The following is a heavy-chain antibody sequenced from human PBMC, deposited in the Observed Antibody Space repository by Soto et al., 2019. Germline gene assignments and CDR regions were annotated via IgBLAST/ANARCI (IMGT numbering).Heavy chain of an antibody. CDR2: IYHSGST. J-gene: IGHJ4*02. V-gene: IGHV4-4*02. CDR3: AKIPAAGSVDY. D-gene: IGHD6-13*01. CDR1: DGSIRSSNW. Sequence: TMSDTCGVADGSIRSSNWWRWIRQPPGKGLEWIGEIYHSGSTNYNPSLKSRVTISVDKSKNQFSLKLSSVTAADTAIYYCAKIPAAGSVDYSGQRTLGSGSS.